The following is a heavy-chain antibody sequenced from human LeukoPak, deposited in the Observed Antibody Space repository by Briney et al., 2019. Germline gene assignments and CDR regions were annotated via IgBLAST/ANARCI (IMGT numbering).Heavy chain of an antibody. V-gene: IGHV3-48*03. Sequence: PGGSLRLSCAACGFTFSSYEMNWVRQAPGKGLEWISYISGSGTVTHYADSVEGRFTISRDNAKNSLYLQMNSPRAEDTAVYYCIVLAVAGTLGFDYWGQGTLVTVSS. J-gene: IGHJ4*02. CDR3: IVLAVAGTLGFDY. CDR1: GFTFSSYE. CDR2: ISGSGTVT. D-gene: IGHD6-19*01.